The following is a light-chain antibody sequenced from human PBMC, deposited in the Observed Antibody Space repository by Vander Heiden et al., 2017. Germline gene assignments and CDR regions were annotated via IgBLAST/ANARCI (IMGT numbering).Light chain of an antibody. V-gene: IGLV3-21*02. CDR3: LIWDSSSDHQV. CDR1: TIGVKS. Sequence: SYELTQPPSVSVAPGQTARVPCGGNTIGVKSVHWYQQKPGQAPVLVVCDGCDRPSGIPARFSGSRSAHTATLTISRVEAGDEADYYCLIWDSSSDHQVFGTGIQVTVL. CDR2: DGC. J-gene: IGLJ1*01.